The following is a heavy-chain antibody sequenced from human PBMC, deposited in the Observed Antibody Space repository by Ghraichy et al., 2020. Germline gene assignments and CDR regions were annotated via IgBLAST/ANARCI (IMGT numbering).Heavy chain of an antibody. CDR2: IYYSGST. CDR1: GGSISSGGYY. Sequence: SQTLSLTCTVSGGSISSGGYYWSWIRQHPGKGLEWIGYIYYSGSTYYNPSLKSRVTISVDTSKNQFSLKLSSLTAADTAVYYCARDRYCSSTSCYHYYYYMDVWGKGTTVTVSS. J-gene: IGHJ6*03. D-gene: IGHD2-2*01. CDR3: ARDRYCSSTSCYHYYYYMDV. V-gene: IGHV4-31*03.